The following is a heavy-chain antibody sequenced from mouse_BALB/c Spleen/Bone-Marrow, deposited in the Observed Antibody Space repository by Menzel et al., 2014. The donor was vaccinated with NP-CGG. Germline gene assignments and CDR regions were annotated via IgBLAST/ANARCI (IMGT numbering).Heavy chain of an antibody. CDR1: GYAFTDYL. V-gene: IGHV1-54*01. CDR3: ARYDGYFDY. D-gene: IGHD2-3*01. J-gene: IGHJ2*01. Sequence: QVQLQQPGAELVRPGTSVKVSCKASGYAFTDYLMEWLKQRPGQGLEWIGVINPGSGGTNYNEKFKDKATLTADKSSSTAYMQLSSLTSDDSAVYFCARYDGYFDYWGQGTILTVSS. CDR2: INPGSGGT.